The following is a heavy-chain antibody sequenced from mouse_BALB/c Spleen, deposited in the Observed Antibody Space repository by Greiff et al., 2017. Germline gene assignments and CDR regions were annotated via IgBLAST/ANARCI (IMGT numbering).Heavy chain of an antibody. CDR2: IDPANGNT. V-gene: IGHV14-3*02. CDR3: ASDYDY. D-gene: IGHD2-4*01. CDR1: GFNIKDTY. Sequence: VQLKESGAELVKPGASVKLSCTASGFNIKDTYMHWVKQRPEQGLEWIGRIDPANGNTKYDPKFQGKATITADTSSNTAYLQLSSLTSEDTAVYYCASDYDYWGQGTSVTVSS. J-gene: IGHJ4*01.